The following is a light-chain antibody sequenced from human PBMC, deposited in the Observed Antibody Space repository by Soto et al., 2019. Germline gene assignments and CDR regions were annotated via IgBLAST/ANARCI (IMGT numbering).Light chain of an antibody. V-gene: IGKV4-1*01. Sequence: DIVMTQSPDSLPVSLGERATINCNSSQSILYSSNNKNYLAWYQQKPGQPPKLLIYWASARESGVPDRFSGSGSGTDFTLTISSLQAEDVAVYYCQQYYTGRTFGQGTKVEIK. CDR3: QQYYTGRT. CDR2: WAS. CDR1: QSILYSSNNKNY. J-gene: IGKJ1*01.